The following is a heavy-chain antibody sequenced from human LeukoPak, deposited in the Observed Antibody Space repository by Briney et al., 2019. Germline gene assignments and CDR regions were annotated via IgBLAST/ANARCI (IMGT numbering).Heavy chain of an antibody. CDR1: GGSINSYY. D-gene: IGHD6-19*01. Sequence: SETLSLTCTVSGGSINSYYWSWIRQPAGKGLEWIGRIYSSGATNYNPSLKSRVTMSVDTSKNQFSLKLNSVTAADTAVYFCARVSRGWSYYFDYWSQGTLVTVSS. V-gene: IGHV4-4*07. J-gene: IGHJ4*02. CDR3: ARVSRGWSYYFDY. CDR2: IYSSGAT.